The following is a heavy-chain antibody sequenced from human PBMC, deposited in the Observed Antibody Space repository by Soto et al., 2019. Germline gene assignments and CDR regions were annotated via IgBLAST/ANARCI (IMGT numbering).Heavy chain of an antibody. V-gene: IGHV1-3*01. CDR3: ARDKDGYKSGWFDP. Sequence: ASVKVSCKASGYTFTSYAMHWVRQAPGQRLEWMGWINAGNGNTKYSQKFQGRVTITRDTSASTAYMELSSLRSEDTAVYYCARDKDGYKSGWFDPWGQGTLVTVSS. CDR1: GYTFTSYA. J-gene: IGHJ5*02. CDR2: INAGNGNT. D-gene: IGHD5-12*01.